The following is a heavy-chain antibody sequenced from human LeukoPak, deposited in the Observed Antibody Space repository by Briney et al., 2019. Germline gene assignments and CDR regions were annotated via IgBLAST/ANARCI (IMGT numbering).Heavy chain of an antibody. Sequence: SETLSLTCTVSGDSISSGDYYWSWIRQPPGKGLEWIAYMYYSGSTYYNPSLKSRVAMSADTSKNQLSLKLSSVTAADTAVYYCARPYYYDSRIDPWGQGILVTVSS. D-gene: IGHD3-22*01. CDR1: GDSISSGDYY. J-gene: IGHJ5*02. CDR3: ARPYYYDSRIDP. V-gene: IGHV4-30-4*01. CDR2: MYYSGST.